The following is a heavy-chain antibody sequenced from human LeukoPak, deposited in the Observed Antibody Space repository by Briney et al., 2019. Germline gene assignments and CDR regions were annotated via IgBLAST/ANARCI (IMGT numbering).Heavy chain of an antibody. Sequence: SGTLSLTCAVSGGSISSSNWWSWVRQTPEKGLEWIGEIFHTGIANYNPSLESRVTISIDKSKNQFSLKVISVTAADTAVYYCARGGSGWSPFDYWGQGTLVPVSS. CDR2: IFHTGIA. CDR1: GGSISSSNW. D-gene: IGHD6-19*01. J-gene: IGHJ4*02. CDR3: ARGGSGWSPFDY. V-gene: IGHV4-4*02.